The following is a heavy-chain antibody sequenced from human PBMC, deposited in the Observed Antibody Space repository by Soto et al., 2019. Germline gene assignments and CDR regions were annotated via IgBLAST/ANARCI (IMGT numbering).Heavy chain of an antibody. CDR3: TRLVECSGGSCYYYYYMDV. CDR2: IRSKANSYAT. J-gene: IGHJ6*03. D-gene: IGHD2-15*01. V-gene: IGHV3-73*01. Sequence: EVQLVESGGGLVQPGGSLKLSCAASGFTFSGSAMHWVRQASGKGLEWVGRIRSKANSYATAYAASVKGRFTISRDDSKNTAYLQMNSLKTEDTAVYYCTRLVECSGGSCYYYYYMDVWGKGTTVTVSS. CDR1: GFTFSGSA.